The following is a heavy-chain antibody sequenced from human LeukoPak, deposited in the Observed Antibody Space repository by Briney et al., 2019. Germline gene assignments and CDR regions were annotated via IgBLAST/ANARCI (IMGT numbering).Heavy chain of an antibody. CDR1: GGSISNYY. CDR3: ARHLGWSGGFDY. D-gene: IGHD4-23*01. V-gene: IGHV4-59*08. J-gene: IGHJ4*02. CDR2: IYYSGST. Sequence: PSETLSLTCTVSGGSISNYYWSCIRQPPGEGLEWIGHIYYSGSTNYNPSLKSRVTISVDPSKNQFSLKLSSVTAADTAVYYCARHLGWSGGFDYWGQGTLVTVSS.